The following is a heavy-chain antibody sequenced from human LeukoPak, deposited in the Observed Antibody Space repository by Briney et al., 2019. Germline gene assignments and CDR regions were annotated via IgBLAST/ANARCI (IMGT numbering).Heavy chain of an antibody. CDR3: ARIRPGSYLSALYM. V-gene: IGHV2-70*11. D-gene: IGHD1-26*01. Sequence: SGPTLLKPIPTLTLTCTFSEFALGTRGLCVSWIRQPPGKALEWLSRIDWDDDKYYSTSLKTRLTISKVTSKNQVVLTMTSIEPVDKATYYCARIRPGSYLSALYMWGQGTMVTVSS. J-gene: IGHJ3*02. CDR2: IDWDDDK. CDR1: EFALGTRGLC.